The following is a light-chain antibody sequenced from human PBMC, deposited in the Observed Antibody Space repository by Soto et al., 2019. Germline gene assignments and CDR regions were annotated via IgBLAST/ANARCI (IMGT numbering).Light chain of an antibody. V-gene: IGKV3-15*01. CDR1: QSVSTT. Sequence: EIVMTQSPATLSVSPGERATLSCRASQSVSTTVAWYQQKSGQAPRLLIYYGFTRATGVPARFSGSGSGTDFTLTITSLQSEDLGVYYCQQYKDWPTTFGQGTKVEIK. CDR3: QQYKDWPTT. CDR2: YGF. J-gene: IGKJ1*01.